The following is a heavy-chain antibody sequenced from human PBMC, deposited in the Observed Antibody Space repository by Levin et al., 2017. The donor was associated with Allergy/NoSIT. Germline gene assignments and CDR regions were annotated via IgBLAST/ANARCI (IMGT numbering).Heavy chain of an antibody. Sequence: GESLKISCKGSGYSFPSYWIGWVRQMPGKGLEWMGIIYPGDSDTRYTPSFQGLVTISVDKSISTAYLQWSSLKASDTAMYYCAIRGAAGDSFGYYFDYWGRGTLVTVSS. V-gene: IGHV5-51*01. D-gene: IGHD2-21*02. CDR3: AIRGAAGDSFGYYFDY. CDR1: GYSFPSYW. CDR2: IYPGDSDT. J-gene: IGHJ4*02.